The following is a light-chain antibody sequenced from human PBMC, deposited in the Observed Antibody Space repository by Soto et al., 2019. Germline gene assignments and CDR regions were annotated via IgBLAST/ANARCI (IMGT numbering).Light chain of an antibody. CDR3: QQYNSYS. J-gene: IGKJ1*01. V-gene: IGKV1-5*01. CDR1: QTISNW. CDR2: HAS. Sequence: DIQMTQSPSTLSGSVGDRVTITCRASQTISNWLAWYQQKPGTPPKVLIYHASNLQSGVPSRFSDSGCGSEFTLTISSLQPDDFGTYYCQQYNSYSFGQGTKVDI.